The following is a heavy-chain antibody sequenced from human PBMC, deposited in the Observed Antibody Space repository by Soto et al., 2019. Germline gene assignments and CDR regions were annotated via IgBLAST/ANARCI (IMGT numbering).Heavy chain of an antibody. V-gene: IGHV3-9*01. CDR2: INWNSGSI. Sequence: SLRLSCAASGFTFDDYAMHWVRQVPGKGLEWDSGINWNSGSIGYGDSVKGRFAISRDNAKNSLHLQMNSLSAEDTAFYYCVKDESINWYSGHFRHWGQGTLVTVSS. CDR3: VKDESINWYSGHFRH. J-gene: IGHJ1*01. CDR1: GFTFDDYA. D-gene: IGHD6-13*01.